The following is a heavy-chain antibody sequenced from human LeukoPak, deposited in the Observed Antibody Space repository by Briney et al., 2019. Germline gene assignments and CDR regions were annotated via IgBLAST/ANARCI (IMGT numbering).Heavy chain of an antibody. Sequence: GGSLRLSCAASGFTFDDYTMHWVRQAPGKGLEWVSLISWDGGSTYYADSVKGRFTISRDNSKNSLYLQMNSLRTEDTALYYCAKSKTAVTTGYLDYWGQGTLVTVSS. CDR2: ISWDGGST. CDR1: GFTFDDYT. D-gene: IGHD4-17*01. J-gene: IGHJ4*02. CDR3: AKSKTAVTTGYLDY. V-gene: IGHV3-43*01.